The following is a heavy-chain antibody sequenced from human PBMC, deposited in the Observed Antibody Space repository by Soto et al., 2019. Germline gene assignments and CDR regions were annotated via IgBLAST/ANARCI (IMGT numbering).Heavy chain of an antibody. CDR3: TRGSASGAFDY. CDR1: GFMFSSYA. V-gene: IGHV3-23*01. J-gene: IGHJ4*02. D-gene: IGHD2-8*02. CDR2: ISGRGGTI. Sequence: EVQLLESGGDLLQPGGSLRLSCAASGFMFSSYAMGWVRQAPGKGLEWVSAISGRGGTIYYADSVKGRFTISRDNSKNTLYLQMNTLRGQDSAVYYCTRGSASGAFDYWGQGALVTVSS.